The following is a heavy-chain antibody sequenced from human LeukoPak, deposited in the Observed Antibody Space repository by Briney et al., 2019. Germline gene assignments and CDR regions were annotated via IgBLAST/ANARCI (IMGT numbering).Heavy chain of an antibody. D-gene: IGHD7-27*01. V-gene: IGHV3-21*01. CDR3: ARVGRDLGINDAFDI. Sequence: PGGSLRLSCAASGFTFSSYSMNWVRQAPGKGLEWVSSISSSSSYIYYADSVKGRFTISRDNAKNSLYLQMNSLRAEDTAVYYCARVGRDLGINDAFDIWGQGTMVTVSS. J-gene: IGHJ3*02. CDR1: GFTFSSYS. CDR2: ISSSSSYI.